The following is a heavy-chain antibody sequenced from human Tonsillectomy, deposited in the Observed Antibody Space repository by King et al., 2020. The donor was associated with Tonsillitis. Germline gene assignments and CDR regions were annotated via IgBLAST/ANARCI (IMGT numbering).Heavy chain of an antibody. D-gene: IGHD2-2*02. V-gene: IGHV3-11*01. J-gene: IGHJ4*02. Sequence: VQLVESGGGLVQPGGSLRLSCAASGFTFSGYYMSWIRQAPGKGLEWVSYISSSGSTIYYADSVKGRFTISRDNAKNSLYLQMNSLRAEDTAVYYCARGRFCSSTSCYTRFLVNYWGQGTLVTVSS. CDR2: ISSSGSTI. CDR1: GFTFSGYY. CDR3: ARGRFCSSTSCYTRFLVNY.